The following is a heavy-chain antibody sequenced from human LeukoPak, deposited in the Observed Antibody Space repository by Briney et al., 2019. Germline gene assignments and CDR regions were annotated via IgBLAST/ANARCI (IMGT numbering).Heavy chain of an antibody. CDR3: ARGPPWIQLCFSPYFDY. CDR1: GVSISSYY. CDR2: IYYSGST. D-gene: IGHD5-18*01. Sequence: SETLSLTCTVSGVSISSYYWSWLRQPPGKGVEWVGYIYYSGSTNYHPSLKSRVTISVDTSKNQFSLKLSSVTAADTAVYYCARGPPWIQLCFSPYFDYWGQGTLVTVSS. J-gene: IGHJ4*02. V-gene: IGHV4-59*01.